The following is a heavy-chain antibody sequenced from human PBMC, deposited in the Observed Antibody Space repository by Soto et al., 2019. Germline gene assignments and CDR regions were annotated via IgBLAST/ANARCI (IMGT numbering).Heavy chain of an antibody. V-gene: IGHV1-46*01. CDR2: INPSTGST. J-gene: IGHJ4*02. D-gene: IGHD3-22*01. CDR1: GYTFITYY. Sequence: QVQLGQSGAELQKPGAAVKVSCKASGYTFITYYLHWVRQAPGQGLEWMGIINPSTGSTSYAQKFEGIVTMTRDTSTSTVYMLLSSLRSEDTAVYYCARGVGDSCYLEYNFDYWGQGTLVTVSS. CDR3: ARGVGDSCYLEYNFDY.